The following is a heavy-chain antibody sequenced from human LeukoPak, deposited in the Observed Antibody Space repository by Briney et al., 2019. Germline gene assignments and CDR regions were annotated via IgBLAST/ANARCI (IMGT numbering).Heavy chain of an antibody. CDR1: GFTFDNFA. V-gene: IGHV3-30-3*01. CDR3: APANYDFWSGYQDY. J-gene: IGHJ4*02. D-gene: IGHD3-3*01. Sequence: GGSLRLSCAASGFTFDNFALHWVRQAPGKGLEWVALISYDGTIKFYADSVRGRFTVSRDNSENTLYLEMNSLRPEDTAVYYCAPANYDFWSGYQDYWGQGTLVTVSS. CDR2: ISYDGTIK.